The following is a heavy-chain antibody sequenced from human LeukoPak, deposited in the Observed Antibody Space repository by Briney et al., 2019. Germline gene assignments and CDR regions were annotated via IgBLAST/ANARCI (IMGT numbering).Heavy chain of an antibody. CDR3: ARDHTTYCGGDCYPTTIDY. Sequence: SETLSLTCTVSGGSISSYYWSWIRQPPGKGLEWIGSIYHSGSTYYNPSLKSRVTISVDTSKNQFSLKLSSVTAADTAVYYCARDHTTYCGGDCYPTTIDYWGQGTLVTVSS. J-gene: IGHJ4*02. CDR1: GGSISSYY. CDR2: IYHSGST. V-gene: IGHV4-38-2*02. D-gene: IGHD2-21*02.